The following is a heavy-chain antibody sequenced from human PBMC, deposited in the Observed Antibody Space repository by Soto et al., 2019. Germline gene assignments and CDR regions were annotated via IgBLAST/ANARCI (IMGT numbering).Heavy chain of an antibody. CDR3: AKDGVLGGLLWFGELTPPHFDY. J-gene: IGHJ4*02. CDR2: ISWNSGSI. V-gene: IGHV3-9*01. Sequence: PGGSLRLSCAASGFTFDDYAMHWVRQAPGKGLEWVSGISWNSGSIGYADSVKGRFTISRDNAKNSLYLQMNSLRAEDTALYYCAKDGVLGGLLWFGELTPPHFDYWGQGTLVTVSS. D-gene: IGHD3-10*01. CDR1: GFTFDDYA.